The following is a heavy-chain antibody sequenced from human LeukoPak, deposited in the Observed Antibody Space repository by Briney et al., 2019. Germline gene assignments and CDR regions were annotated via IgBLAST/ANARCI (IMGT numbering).Heavy chain of an antibody. CDR2: ISGSGGST. CDR3: AKVHSVDIVATTFWDY. CDR1: GFTFSSYA. Sequence: AGGSLRLSCAASGFTFSSYAMSWVRQAPGKGLEWVSAISGSGGSTYYADSVKGRFTISRDNSKNTLYLQMNSLRAEDTAVYYCAKVHSVDIVATTFWDYWGQGTLVTVSS. V-gene: IGHV3-23*01. D-gene: IGHD5-12*01. J-gene: IGHJ4*02.